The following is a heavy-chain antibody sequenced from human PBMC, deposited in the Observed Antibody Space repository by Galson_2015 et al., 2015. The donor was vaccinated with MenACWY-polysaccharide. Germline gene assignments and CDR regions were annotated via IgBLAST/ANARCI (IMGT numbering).Heavy chain of an antibody. Sequence: PALVKPPQTLSLTCTFSGFSVTATGVGVGWIRQPPGKAPEWLAHIYWDGDKRFSPSLGARLTITKDTSRDQVVLTMTDMDPVDTATYYCVRLLGGVSFDSWGQGT. D-gene: IGHD1-26*01. V-gene: IGHV2-5*02. J-gene: IGHJ4*02. CDR3: VRLLGGVSFDS. CDR2: IYWDGDK. CDR1: GFSVTATGVG.